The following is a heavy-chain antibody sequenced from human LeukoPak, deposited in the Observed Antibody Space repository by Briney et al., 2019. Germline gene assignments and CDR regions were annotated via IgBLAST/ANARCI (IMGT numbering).Heavy chain of an antibody. J-gene: IGHJ5*02. Sequence: PSETLSLTCTVSGGSITGYYWSWIRQPAGKGLDWIGRIYTIGRINYNPSLESRVTMSVDTSKNQFSLKLNSVTAADTAVYYCARDSSGSTSSLPGTNWFNPWGQGTLVTVSS. CDR2: IYTIGRI. D-gene: IGHD6-6*01. CDR3: ARDSSGSTSSLPGTNWFNP. V-gene: IGHV4-4*07. CDR1: GGSITGYY.